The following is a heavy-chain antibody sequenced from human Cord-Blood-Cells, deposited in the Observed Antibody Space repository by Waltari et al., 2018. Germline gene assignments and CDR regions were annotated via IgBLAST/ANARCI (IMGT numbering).Heavy chain of an antibody. J-gene: IGHJ1*01. V-gene: IGHV1-8*01. CDR2: MNPNSGNT. Sequence: VQLVQSGAEVKKPGASVTVSCTASGYTFTSYDINWLRQATGQGLEWMGWMNPNSGNTGYAQKFQGRVTMTRNTSISTAYMELSSLRSEDTAVYYCAIGSYLASLAEYFQHWGQGTLVTVSS. CDR3: AIGSYLASLAEYFQH. CDR1: GYTFTSYD. D-gene: IGHD1-26*01.